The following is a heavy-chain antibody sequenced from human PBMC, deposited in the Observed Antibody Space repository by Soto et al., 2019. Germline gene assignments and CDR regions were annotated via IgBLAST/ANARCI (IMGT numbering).Heavy chain of an antibody. CDR2: ISYDGSNK. D-gene: IGHD1-26*01. CDR3: ARAQSAGAPTEGEMDY. J-gene: IGHJ4*02. V-gene: IGHV3-30*03. Sequence: GGSLRLSCAASGFTFSSYGMHWVRQAPGKGLEWVAVISYDGSNKYYADSVKGRFTISRDNSKNTLYLQMNSLRAEDTAVYYCARAQSAGAPTEGEMDYWGQGTLVTVSS. CDR1: GFTFSSYG.